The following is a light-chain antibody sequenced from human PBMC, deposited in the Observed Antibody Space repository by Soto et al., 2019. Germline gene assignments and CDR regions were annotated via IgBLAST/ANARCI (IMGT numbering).Light chain of an antibody. CDR1: QDISNY. Sequence: DIQMTQSPSSLSASVGDRVTITCQASQDISNYLNWYQQKPGKTPKLLIYDASNLETGVPSRFSGSGSGTDFTFTISSLQPEDIATYYCQQYDNRPVGFGQGTKVEIK. J-gene: IGKJ1*01. CDR3: QQYDNRPVG. CDR2: DAS. V-gene: IGKV1-33*01.